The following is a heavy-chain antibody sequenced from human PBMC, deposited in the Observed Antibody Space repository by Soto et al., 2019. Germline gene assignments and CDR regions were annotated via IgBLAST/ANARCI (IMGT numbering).Heavy chain of an antibody. CDR3: ARGDSTDCSNGVCSFFYNHGMDV. CDR2: INPKSGGT. Sequence: ASVKVSCKASGYSFTDYHIHWVRQAPGQGLEWLGRINPKSGGTSTAQKFQGWVTMTTDTSISTASMALTRLTSDDTAIYYCARGDSTDCSNGVCSFFYNHGMDVWGQGTTVTVSS. J-gene: IGHJ6*02. CDR1: GYSFTDYH. D-gene: IGHD2-8*01. V-gene: IGHV1-2*04.